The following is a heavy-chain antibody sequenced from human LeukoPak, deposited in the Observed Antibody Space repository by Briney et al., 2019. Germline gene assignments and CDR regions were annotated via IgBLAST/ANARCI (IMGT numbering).Heavy chain of an antibody. CDR3: ARNRHTGSYYSGFDI. CDR2: ICHGGST. V-gene: IGHV4-38-2*02. D-gene: IGHD1-26*01. Sequence: SETLSLTCTVSGYSISSGYYWGWIRQPPGKGLDWIGSICHGGSTYYNPSLKSRVTISVDTSKNLFSLNLSSVTAADTAVYYCARNRHTGSYYSGFDIWGQGTMVTVSS. J-gene: IGHJ3*02. CDR1: GYSISSGYY.